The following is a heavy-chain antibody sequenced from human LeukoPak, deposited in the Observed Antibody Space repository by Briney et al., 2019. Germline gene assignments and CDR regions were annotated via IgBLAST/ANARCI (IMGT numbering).Heavy chain of an antibody. Sequence: ASVKVSCKASGYTFTNSGLSWVRQAPGQGLEWMGWVSAYDSNTNYVQKLQGRLTMTTDRSTSTAYMELRSLRSDDTAIYYCARSFARDSDILTGYYIGDYWGQGTLVTVSS. V-gene: IGHV1-18*01. D-gene: IGHD3-9*01. CDR2: VSAYDSNT. J-gene: IGHJ4*02. CDR1: GYTFTNSG. CDR3: ARSFARDSDILTGYYIGDY.